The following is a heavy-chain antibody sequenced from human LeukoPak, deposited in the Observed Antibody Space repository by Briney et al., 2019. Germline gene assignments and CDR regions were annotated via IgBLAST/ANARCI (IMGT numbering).Heavy chain of an antibody. Sequence: PGGSLRLSCAASGFTFSSYAMSWVRQAPGKGLEWVSVISGSGGSTYYADSVKGRFTISKDNSKNMLYLQMNSLRAEDTAVYYCAKCRGIAAAHWYGMDVWGQGTTVTVSS. V-gene: IGHV3-23*01. CDR3: AKCRGIAAAHWYGMDV. CDR2: ISGSGGST. J-gene: IGHJ6*02. CDR1: GFTFSSYA. D-gene: IGHD6-13*01.